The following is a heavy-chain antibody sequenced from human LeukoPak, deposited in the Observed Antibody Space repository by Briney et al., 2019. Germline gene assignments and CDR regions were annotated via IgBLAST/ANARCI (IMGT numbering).Heavy chain of an antibody. CDR2: INHSGST. V-gene: IGHV4-34*01. J-gene: IGHJ4*02. CDR3: ARIKSAPYYFAY. Sequence: SETLSLTCAVDGGSFSGYYWSWIRQPPGKGLEWIGEINHSGSTNYNPSLKSRVTISVDTSKNQFSLKLISVTAADTAVYYCARIKSAPYYFAYWGQGTLVTVSS. CDR1: GGSFSGYY.